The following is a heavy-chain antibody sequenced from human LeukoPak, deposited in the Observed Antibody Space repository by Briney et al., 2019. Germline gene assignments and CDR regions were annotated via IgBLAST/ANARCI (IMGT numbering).Heavy chain of an antibody. CDR2: ISAYNGNT. J-gene: IGHJ4*02. V-gene: IGHV1-18*01. CDR3: ARALDPYSSSWSGAY. CDR1: GYTFTSYG. Sequence: ASVTVSCKASGYTFTSYGISWVRQAPGQGLEWMGWISAYNGNTNYAQKLQGRVTMTTDTSTSTAYMELRSLRSDDTAVYYCARALDPYSSSWSGAYWGQGTLVTVSS. D-gene: IGHD6-13*01.